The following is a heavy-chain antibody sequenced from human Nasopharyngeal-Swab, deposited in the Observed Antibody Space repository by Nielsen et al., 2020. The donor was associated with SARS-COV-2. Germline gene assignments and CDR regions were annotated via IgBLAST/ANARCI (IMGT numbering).Heavy chain of an antibody. CDR3: AREYSRSGNWFDP. CDR2: IYPGDSDT. Sequence: KVSCKASGYKFASFWIGWVRQMPGKGLEWVGIIYPGDSDTRYSPSFQGQVTISVDKSISTAYLQWSSLKASDTAMYYRAREYSRSGNWFDPWGQGSLVTVSS. V-gene: IGHV5-51*01. CDR1: GYKFASFW. D-gene: IGHD6-6*01. J-gene: IGHJ5*02.